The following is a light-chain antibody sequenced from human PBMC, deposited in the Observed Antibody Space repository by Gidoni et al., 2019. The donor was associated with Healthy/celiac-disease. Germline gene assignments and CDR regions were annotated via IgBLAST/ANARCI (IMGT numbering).Light chain of an antibody. J-gene: IGKJ1*01. V-gene: IGKV3-11*01. CDR3: QQRSNSWX. Sequence: EIVLTQSPATLSLSPGERATLSCRASQSVSSYLAWYQQKPGQAPRLLIYDASNRATGIPARFSGSGSGTDFTLTISSLEPEDFAVYYCQQRSNSWXFXQGTKVEIK. CDR1: QSVSSY. CDR2: DAS.